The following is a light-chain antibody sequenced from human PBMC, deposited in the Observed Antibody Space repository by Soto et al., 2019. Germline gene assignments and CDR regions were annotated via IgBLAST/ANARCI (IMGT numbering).Light chain of an antibody. J-gene: IGKJ5*01. CDR1: QRLFGTS. CDR3: QQYGSSPVT. V-gene: IGKV3-20*01. CDR2: GAS. Sequence: EIVLTQSPGTLSLSPGERATLSCRASQRLFGTSLAWYQHKVGQAPKLLIYGASMRATGIPDRFSGRGSGTDFTLTIIRLEPEDFAMYSCQQYGSSPVTFGQGTRLDIK.